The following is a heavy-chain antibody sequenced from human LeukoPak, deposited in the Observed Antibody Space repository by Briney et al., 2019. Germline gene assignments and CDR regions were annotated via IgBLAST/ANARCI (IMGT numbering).Heavy chain of an antibody. Sequence: SETLSLTCAVYGGSFSGYYWSWIRQPPGKGLEWIGEINHSGSTNYNPSLKSRVTISVDTSKNQFSLKLSSVTAADTAVYYCAVGLYGGSRYWGQGTLVTVSS. CDR2: INHSGST. D-gene: IGHD4-23*01. CDR3: AVGLYGGSRY. CDR1: GGSFSGYY. V-gene: IGHV4-34*01. J-gene: IGHJ4*02.